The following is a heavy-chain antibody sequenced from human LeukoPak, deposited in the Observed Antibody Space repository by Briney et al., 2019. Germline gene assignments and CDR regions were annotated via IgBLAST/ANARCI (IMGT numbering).Heavy chain of an antibody. J-gene: IGHJ4*02. CDR2: FYYSGST. V-gene: IGHV4-59*01. CDR1: GGSISSYH. CDR3: ARCERRKEWLAGGVDY. Sequence: SETLSLTCTVSGGSISSYHWSWIRQPPGKGLEWIGYFYYSGSTNYNPSLKSRVTISVDTSKNQFSLKLSSVTAADTAVYYCARCERRKEWLAGGVDYWGQGTLVTVSS. D-gene: IGHD6-19*01.